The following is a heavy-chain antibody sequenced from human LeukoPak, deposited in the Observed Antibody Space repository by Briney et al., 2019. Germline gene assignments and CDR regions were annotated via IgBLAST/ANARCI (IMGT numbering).Heavy chain of an antibody. Sequence: PSETLSLTCTVSGGSISSSSYYWDWIRQPPGKGLEWIGSIHYSGRTYYNPSLKSRVTISVDTSKNQFSLKLNSVTAADTAVCYCAGRARTYFDYWGQGTLVTVSS. J-gene: IGHJ4*02. V-gene: IGHV4-39*01. CDR2: IHYSGRT. D-gene: IGHD1/OR15-1a*01. CDR1: GGSISSSSYY. CDR3: AGRARTYFDY.